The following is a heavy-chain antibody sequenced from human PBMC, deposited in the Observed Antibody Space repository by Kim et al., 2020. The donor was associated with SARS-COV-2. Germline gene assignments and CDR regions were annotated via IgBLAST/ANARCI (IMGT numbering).Heavy chain of an antibody. J-gene: IGHJ4*02. V-gene: IGHV4-39*01. CDR3: ARQWGYSGYLISFDY. D-gene: IGHD5-12*01. Sequence: PSLKSRVPISVDTSKNQFSLKLSSVTAADTAVYYCARQWGYSGYLISFDYWGQGTLVTVSS.